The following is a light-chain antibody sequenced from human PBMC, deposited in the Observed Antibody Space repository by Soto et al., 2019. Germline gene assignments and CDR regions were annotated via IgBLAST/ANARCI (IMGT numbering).Light chain of an antibody. Sequence: DLQMTQSPSSLPASVGDRISITCRASQSIGTYLSWYQQKPGKAPELLIYGASSLQSGVPSRFSGSGSATGFTLTISSLQPEDFATYYCQHSYSAPPTFGQGTKVEIK. CDR3: QHSYSAPPT. J-gene: IGKJ2*01. CDR2: GAS. CDR1: QSIGTY. V-gene: IGKV1-39*01.